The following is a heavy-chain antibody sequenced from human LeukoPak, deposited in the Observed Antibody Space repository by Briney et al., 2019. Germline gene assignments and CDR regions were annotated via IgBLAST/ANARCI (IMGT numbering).Heavy chain of an antibody. V-gene: IGHV1-2*02. CDR2: INPNSGDT. J-gene: IGHJ4*02. Sequence: ASVKVSCKASGYSFTGQDMHWVRQAPGQGLDWMGWINPNSGDTNYAQKFQGRVTMTRDTTISTAYMELNRLTSDDTAVYYCASYPRYSSTPPFDYWGQGTPVTVSS. CDR3: ASYPRYSSTPPFDY. CDR1: GYSFTGQD. D-gene: IGHD6-19*01.